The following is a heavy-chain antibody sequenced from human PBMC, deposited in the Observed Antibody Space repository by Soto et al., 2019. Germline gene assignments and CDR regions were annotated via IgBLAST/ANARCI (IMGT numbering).Heavy chain of an antibody. Sequence: QVQLVQSGAEVKKPGSSVKVPCKASGGTFSSYAISWVRQAPGQGLEWMGGIIPIFGTANYAQKFQGRVTITADESTSTAYMELSSLRSEDTAVYYCAGEYYDFWSGHGTRINWFDPWGQGTLVTVSS. J-gene: IGHJ5*02. V-gene: IGHV1-69*12. CDR1: GGTFSSYA. CDR3: AGEYYDFWSGHGTRINWFDP. CDR2: IIPIFGTA. D-gene: IGHD3-3*01.